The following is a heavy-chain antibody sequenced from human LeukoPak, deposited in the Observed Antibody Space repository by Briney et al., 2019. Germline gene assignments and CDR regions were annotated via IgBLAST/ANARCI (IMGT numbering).Heavy chain of an antibody. V-gene: IGHV3-74*01. J-gene: IGHJ1*01. Sequence: PGGSLRLSCAAAGFTFSNYWMHWVRPAPAKALVWVSRIKSDGRTNYEDSVKGRFTISRDNAKNTVSLQMNSLRAEDTGVYYCARAPSEIGGYYPEYFRHWGQGTLVTVSS. CDR2: IKSDGRT. CDR1: GFTFSNYW. D-gene: IGHD3-22*01. CDR3: ARAPSEIGGYYPEYFRH.